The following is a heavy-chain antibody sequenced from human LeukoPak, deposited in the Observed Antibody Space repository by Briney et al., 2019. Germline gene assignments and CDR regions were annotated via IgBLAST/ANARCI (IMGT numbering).Heavy chain of an antibody. V-gene: IGHV3-33*01. D-gene: IGHD3-22*01. J-gene: IGHJ4*02. CDR1: GFTLSRYG. CDR3: ARDADTSSHYSYLDY. Sequence: PGGSLRLSCVVSGFTLSRYGVHWDRQAPGKGLEWVAVMWSDGNRKYYAESVKGRFTVSRDNSKNTLYLQMDSLRAEDTAVYYCARDADTSSHYSYLDYWGQGTLVTVSS. CDR2: MWSDGNRK.